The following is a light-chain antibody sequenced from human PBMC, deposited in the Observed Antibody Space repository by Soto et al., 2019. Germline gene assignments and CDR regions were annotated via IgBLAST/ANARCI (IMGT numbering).Light chain of an antibody. V-gene: IGLV2-14*01. CDR3: ASHTTSSTYV. CDR1: SSDVGGYSY. J-gene: IGLJ1*01. Sequence: QSALTQPAPVTGSPGLSIAISCTGTSSDVGGYSYVSWYQQQPGKAPKLVISDVSNRPSGVSDRFSGSKSGNTASLTISGLQTEDQADYYCASHTTSSTYVFGTGTKVT. CDR2: DVS.